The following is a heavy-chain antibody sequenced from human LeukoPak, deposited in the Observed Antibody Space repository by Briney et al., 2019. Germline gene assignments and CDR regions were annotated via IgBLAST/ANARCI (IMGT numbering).Heavy chain of an antibody. CDR2: INHSGST. D-gene: IGHD3-22*01. CDR1: GGSFSGYY. J-gene: IGHJ4*02. V-gene: IGHV4-34*01. CDR3: ARLHYYDSSQQGVDY. Sequence: SETLSLTCAVYGGSFSGYYWSWIRQPPGKGLEWIGEINHSGSTNYNPSLKSRVTISVDTSKNQFSLKLSSVTAADTAVYYCARLHYYDSSQQGVDYWGQGTLVTVSS.